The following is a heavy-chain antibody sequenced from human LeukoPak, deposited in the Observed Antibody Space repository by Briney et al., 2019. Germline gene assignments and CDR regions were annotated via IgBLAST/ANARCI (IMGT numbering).Heavy chain of an antibody. J-gene: IGHJ4*02. CDR3: AKDYDILAGYYFDY. CDR2: ISYDGSKK. CDR1: GFTFSSYG. Sequence: PGGSLRLSCEASGFTFSSYGMHWVRQAPGKGLEWAAVISYDGSKKYYADSVKGRFTISRDNSKNTLYLQMNSLRAEDTAVYYCAKDYDILAGYYFDYWGQGTLVTVSS. D-gene: IGHD3-9*01. V-gene: IGHV3-30*18.